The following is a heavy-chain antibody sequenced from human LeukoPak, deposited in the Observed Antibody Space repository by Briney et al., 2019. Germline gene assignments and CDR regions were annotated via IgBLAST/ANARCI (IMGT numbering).Heavy chain of an antibody. CDR2: VSAYADDT. CDR3: ARDCIGCHGFDY. CDR1: RYTFISYR. V-gene: IGHV1-18*01. J-gene: IGHJ4*02. D-gene: IGHD2-15*01. Sequence: ASVKVSFKASRYTFISYRISWVRPAPGQGLEWMGWVSAYADDTNYVQKSQGRVTMTTDTSTSTAYMELRSLRSDDTAVYYCARDCIGCHGFDYWGQGTLVTVSS.